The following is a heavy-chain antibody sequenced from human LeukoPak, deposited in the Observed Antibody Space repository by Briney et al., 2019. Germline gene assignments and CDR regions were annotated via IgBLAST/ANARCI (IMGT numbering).Heavy chain of an antibody. V-gene: IGHV3-30*02. CDR3: AKIIGGGYYYYYMDV. D-gene: IGHD3-10*01. CDR1: GFPFSTYG. CDR2: IRNDGSNK. J-gene: IGHJ6*03. Sequence: GGSLRLSCAASGFPFSTYGIHWVRQAPGKGLEWVAFIRNDGSNKYYADSVKGRFTISRDNSKNTLYLQMNSLRPEDTAVYYSAKIIGGGYYYYYMDVWGKGTTVTVSS.